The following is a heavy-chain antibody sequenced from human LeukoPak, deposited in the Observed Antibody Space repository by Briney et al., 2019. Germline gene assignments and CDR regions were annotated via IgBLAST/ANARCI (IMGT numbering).Heavy chain of an antibody. V-gene: IGHV3-30*02. Sequence: GGSLRLSCAASGFTFNNYGMHWVRQAPGKGLEWVAFIRYDGSNKYYADSVKGRFTISRDNSKNTLYLQMNSLRAEDTAVYYCAKGGNGAFDIWGQGTMVTVSS. D-gene: IGHD4-23*01. CDR2: IRYDGSNK. CDR1: GFTFNNYG. CDR3: AKGGNGAFDI. J-gene: IGHJ3*02.